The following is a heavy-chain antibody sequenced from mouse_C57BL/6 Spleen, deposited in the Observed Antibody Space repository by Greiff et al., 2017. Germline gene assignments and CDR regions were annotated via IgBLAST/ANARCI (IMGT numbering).Heavy chain of an antibody. CDR1: GYTFTSYW. V-gene: IGHV1-55*01. J-gene: IGHJ3*01. CDR3: ASEVPDYGSSYEY. D-gene: IGHD1-1*01. Sequence: QVQLQQPGAELVKPGASVKMSCKASGYTFTSYWITWVKQRPGQGLEWIGDIYPGSGSTNYNEKFKSKATLTVDTSSSTAYMQLSSLTSEDSAVYYCASEVPDYGSSYEYWGKGTLVTVSA. CDR2: IYPGSGST.